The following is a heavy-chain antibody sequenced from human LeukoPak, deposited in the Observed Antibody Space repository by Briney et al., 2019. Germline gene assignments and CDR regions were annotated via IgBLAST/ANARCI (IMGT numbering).Heavy chain of an antibody. V-gene: IGHV3-11*04. CDR2: ISRSSGTI. D-gene: IGHD1-26*01. CDR1: GFSVSGNY. Sequence: GGSLRLSCAASGFSVSGNYMSWVRQAPGKGLEWISYISRSSGTIYFADSLEGRFTISRDNAKNSLYLQMNSLRAEDTAVYYCARDGTKGSMDVWGQGTTVTVSS. CDR3: ARDGTKGSMDV. J-gene: IGHJ6*02.